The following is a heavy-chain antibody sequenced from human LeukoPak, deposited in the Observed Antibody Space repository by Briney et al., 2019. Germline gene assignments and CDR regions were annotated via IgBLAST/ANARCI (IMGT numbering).Heavy chain of an antibody. CDR2: ISGSGGSP. CDR3: AKGSADVRPYYFDY. CDR1: GFTFTSSA. Sequence: GGSLRLSCAASGFTFTSSAMSWVRQAPGKGLEWVSAISGSGGSPYYADPVKGRFTISRDNSKNTLDLQMISPRAEDKGVYYCAKGSADVRPYYFDYWGQGTLVTVSS. J-gene: IGHJ4*02. D-gene: IGHD2-15*01. V-gene: IGHV3-23*01.